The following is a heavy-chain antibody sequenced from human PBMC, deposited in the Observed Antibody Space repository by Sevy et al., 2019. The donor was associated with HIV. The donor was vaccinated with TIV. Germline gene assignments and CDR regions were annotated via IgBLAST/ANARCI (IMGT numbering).Heavy chain of an antibody. Sequence: GGSLRLSCAASGFTFSSYWMHWVRQAPGKGLVWVSRINSDGTNTNYADSVKGRFTISRDNAKNTLYLQMNSLRAEDTAMYYCARVAAGMGQQIDYWGQGTLVTVSS. CDR2: INSDGTNT. D-gene: IGHD6-19*01. CDR3: ARVAAGMGQQIDY. V-gene: IGHV3-74*01. CDR1: GFTFSSYW. J-gene: IGHJ4*02.